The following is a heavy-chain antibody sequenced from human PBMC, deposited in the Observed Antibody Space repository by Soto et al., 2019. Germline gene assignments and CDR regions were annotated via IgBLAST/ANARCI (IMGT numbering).Heavy chain of an antibody. D-gene: IGHD3-22*01. J-gene: IGHJ5*02. Sequence: QVQLVQSGAEVKKPGSSVKVSCKASGGTFSSYAISWVRQAPGQGLEWMGGIIPIFGTANYAQKFQGRVTITADESTTXAXRELSSLRSEDTAVYYCARPTRFYYDSSGQSAWFDPWGQGTLVTVSS. V-gene: IGHV1-69*12. CDR1: GGTFSSYA. CDR2: IIPIFGTA. CDR3: ARPTRFYYDSSGQSAWFDP.